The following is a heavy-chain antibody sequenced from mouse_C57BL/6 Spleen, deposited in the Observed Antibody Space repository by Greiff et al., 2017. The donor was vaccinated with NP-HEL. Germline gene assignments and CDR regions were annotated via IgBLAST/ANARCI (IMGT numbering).Heavy chain of an antibody. CDR1: GYTFTDYD. V-gene: IGHV1-15*01. Sequence: VQLQQSGAELVRPGASVTLSCKASGYTFTDYDMHWVKQTPVHGLEWIGAIDPETGGTAYNQKFKGKAILTADKSSSTAYMELRSLTSEDSAVYYCTRKLRVRGRGAMDYWGQGTSVTVSS. CDR3: TRKLRVRGRGAMDY. CDR2: IDPETGGT. D-gene: IGHD3-2*02. J-gene: IGHJ4*01.